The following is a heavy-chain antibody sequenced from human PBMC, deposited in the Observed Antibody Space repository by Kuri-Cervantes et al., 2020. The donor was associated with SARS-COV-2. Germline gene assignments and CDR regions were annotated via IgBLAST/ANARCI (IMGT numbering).Heavy chain of an antibody. Sequence: ASVKVSCKASGYTFTSYYMHWVRQAPGQGLEWMGIINPSGGSTSYAQKFQGRVTMTRDTSTTTFYMELSGLGSEDTAIYHCARAGLGYSGFHSAFDIWGQGTVVTVSS. CDR2: INPSGGST. D-gene: IGHD1-26*01. V-gene: IGHV1-46*01. J-gene: IGHJ3*02. CDR3: ARAGLGYSGFHSAFDI. CDR1: GYTFTSYY.